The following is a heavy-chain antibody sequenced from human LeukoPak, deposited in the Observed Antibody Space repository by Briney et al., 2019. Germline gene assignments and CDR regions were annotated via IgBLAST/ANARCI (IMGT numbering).Heavy chain of an antibody. CDR2: ISAYNGNT. CDR1: GYTFTSYY. J-gene: IGHJ6*02. CDR3: ARVVAWELLRYYYGMDV. V-gene: IGHV1-18*04. Sequence: ASVKVSCKASGYTFTSYYMHWVRQAPGQGLEWMGWISAYNGNTNYAQKLQGRVTMTTDTSTSTAYMELRSLRSDDTAVYYCARVVAWELLRYYYGMDVWGQGTTVTVSS. D-gene: IGHD1-26*01.